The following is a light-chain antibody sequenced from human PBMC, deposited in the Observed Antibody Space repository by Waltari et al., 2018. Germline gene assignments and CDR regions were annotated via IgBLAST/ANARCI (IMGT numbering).Light chain of an antibody. V-gene: IGKV3-20*01. Sequence: LVLPQSPGTLSLSPGERATLSCRASQSVSSSYLAWYQQKFGQAPRLLIYDASSSATGIPDRFSGSGSGTDFTLTISRLEPEDFAVYYCQQYGSSLSITFGQGTRLEIK. CDR1: QSVSSSY. CDR2: DAS. CDR3: QQYGSSLSIT. J-gene: IGKJ5*01.